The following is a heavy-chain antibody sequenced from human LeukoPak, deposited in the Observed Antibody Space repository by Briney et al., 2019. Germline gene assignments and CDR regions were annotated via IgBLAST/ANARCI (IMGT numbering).Heavy chain of an antibody. CDR3: ARQTRTGIAAAEYYYYYYMDV. V-gene: IGHV4-59*01. Sequence: ETLSLTCTVSGGSISSYYWSWIRQPPGKGLEWIGYIYYSGGTNYNPSLKSRVTISVDTSKNQFSLKLSSVTAADTAVYYCARQTRTGIAAAEYYYYYYMDVWGKGTTVTVSS. J-gene: IGHJ6*03. CDR1: GGSISSYY. D-gene: IGHD6-13*01. CDR2: IYYSGGT.